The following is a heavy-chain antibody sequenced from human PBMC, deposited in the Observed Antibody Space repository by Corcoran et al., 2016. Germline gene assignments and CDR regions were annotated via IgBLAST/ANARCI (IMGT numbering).Heavy chain of an antibody. CDR2: ISYDGSNK. CDR3: ARGAPPQLLYYGMDV. J-gene: IGHJ6*02. Sequence: QVQLVESGGGVVQPGRSLRLSCAASGFTFSSYGMHWVRQAPGKGLEWVAVISYDGSNKYYADSVKGRFTISRDNSKNTLYLQMNSLRAEETAVYYCARGAPPQLLYYGMDVWGQGTTVTVSS. CDR1: GFTFSSYG. D-gene: IGHD6-6*01. V-gene: IGHV3-30*03.